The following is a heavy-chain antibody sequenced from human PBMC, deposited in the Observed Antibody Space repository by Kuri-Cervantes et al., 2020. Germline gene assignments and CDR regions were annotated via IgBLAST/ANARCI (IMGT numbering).Heavy chain of an antibody. Sequence: GGSLRLSCAASGFTFSNAWMGWVRQAPGKGLEWVSAISGSGGSTYYADSVKGRFTISRDNSKNTLYLQMNSLRVEDTAVYYCARGGGYSYDLYNWFDPWGQGTLVTVSS. CDR3: ARGGGYSYDLYNWFDP. CDR2: ISGSGGST. CDR1: GFTFSNAW. D-gene: IGHD5-18*01. V-gene: IGHV3-23*01. J-gene: IGHJ5*02.